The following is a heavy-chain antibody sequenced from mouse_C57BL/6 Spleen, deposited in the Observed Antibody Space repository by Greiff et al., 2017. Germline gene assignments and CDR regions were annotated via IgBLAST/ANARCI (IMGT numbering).Heavy chain of an antibody. V-gene: IGHV1-69*01. J-gene: IGHJ1*03. D-gene: IGHD2-4*01. CDR3: ARSRDYGGYFDV. CDR1: GYTFTSYW. CDR2: IDPSDSYT. Sequence: QVQLQQPGAELVMPGASVKLSCKASGYTFTSYWMHWVKQRPGQGLEWIGEIDPSDSYTNYNQKIKGKSTFTVYKSSSTAYMQHRSLTSEDSAVYDWARSRDYGGYFDVWGTGTTVTVSS.